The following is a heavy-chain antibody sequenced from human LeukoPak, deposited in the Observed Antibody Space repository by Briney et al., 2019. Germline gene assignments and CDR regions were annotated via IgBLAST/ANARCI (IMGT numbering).Heavy chain of an antibody. D-gene: IGHD6-19*01. J-gene: IGHJ5*02. CDR2: ISGSGGST. CDR3: AKVYSSGWYVGWFDP. CDR1: GFTFSSYA. Sequence: PGGSLRLSCAASGFTFSSYAMSWVRQAPGKGLEWVSAISGSGGSTYYADSVKGRFTISRDNSKNTLYLQMNSLRAEDTAVYYCAKVYSSGWYVGWFDPWGQGTLVTVSS. V-gene: IGHV3-23*01.